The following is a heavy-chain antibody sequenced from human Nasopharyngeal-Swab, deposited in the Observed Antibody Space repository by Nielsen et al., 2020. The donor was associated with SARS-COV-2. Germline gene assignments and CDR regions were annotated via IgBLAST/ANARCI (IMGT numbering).Heavy chain of an antibody. J-gene: IGHJ6*02. Sequence: GSQPPGSGLEWVSSISSSSSYIYYADSVRGRFTISRDNAKNSLYLQMNSLRAEDTAVYYCARDGLDYDFWSAYVMDVWGQGTTVTVSS. D-gene: IGHD3-3*01. CDR2: ISSSSSYI. V-gene: IGHV3-21*01. CDR3: ARDGLDYDFWSAYVMDV.